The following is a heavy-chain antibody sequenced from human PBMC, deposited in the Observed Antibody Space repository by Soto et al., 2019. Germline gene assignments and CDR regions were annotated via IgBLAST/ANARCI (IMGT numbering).Heavy chain of an antibody. J-gene: IGHJ4*02. V-gene: IGHV4-39*01. CDR3: ATTSGLAPGGSFDY. D-gene: IGHD6-13*01. CDR1: GGSIRSRAYY. Sequence: SETLSLTCTVSGGSIRSRAYYWGWVRQPPGKGLEWIGSMYYSGITYYNLSLKSRVTISIETSETQFSLRLTSVTAADTAHYYCATTSGLAPGGSFDYWGQGTLVTVSS. CDR2: MYYSGIT.